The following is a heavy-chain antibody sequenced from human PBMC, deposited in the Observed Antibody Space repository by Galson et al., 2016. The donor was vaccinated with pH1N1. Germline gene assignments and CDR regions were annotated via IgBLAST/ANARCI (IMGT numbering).Heavy chain of an antibody. D-gene: IGHD4-11*01. CDR2: ISGSGFTT. Sequence: SLRLSCAASGLTFSSYAMSWVRQAPGKGLKWVSTISGSGFTTFFADSVKGRFTISRDNSKNTFHLQLNSLRAEDTAIYYCAKGGHYSSFDYWGQGALVTVSS. J-gene: IGHJ4*02. CDR3: AKGGHYSSFDY. CDR1: GLTFSSYA. V-gene: IGHV3-23*01.